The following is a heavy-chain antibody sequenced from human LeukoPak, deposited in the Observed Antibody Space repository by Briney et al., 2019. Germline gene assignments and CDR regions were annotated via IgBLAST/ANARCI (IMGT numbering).Heavy chain of an antibody. CDR2: ISSSSSTI. CDR3: AKSPGHWAHDN. D-gene: IGHD7-27*01. Sequence: PGGSLRLSCAASGFTFSSYSMNWVRQAPGKGLEWVSYISSSSSTIYYADSVKGRFTISRDNPKNTLYLQMNSLRAEDTAVYYCAKSPGHWAHDNWGQGTLVIVSS. V-gene: IGHV3-48*01. CDR1: GFTFSSYS. J-gene: IGHJ4*02.